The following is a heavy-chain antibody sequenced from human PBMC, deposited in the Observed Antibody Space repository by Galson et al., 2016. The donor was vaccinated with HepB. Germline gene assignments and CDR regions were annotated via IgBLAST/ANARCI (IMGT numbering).Heavy chain of an antibody. CDR1: RGSITSGAYY. J-gene: IGHJ3*02. V-gene: IGHV4-31*03. D-gene: IGHD3-22*01. CDR2: INYSGTT. CDR3: AKDFDSSGYNYDAFDI. Sequence: TLSLTCTVSRGSITSGAYYWSWIRQLPGKGLEWIGYINYSGTTSGSTHYNPSLKSRVTISVDTSKNQFSLKLSSLTAADTAVYYCAKDFDSSGYNYDAFDIWGQGTMVTVSS.